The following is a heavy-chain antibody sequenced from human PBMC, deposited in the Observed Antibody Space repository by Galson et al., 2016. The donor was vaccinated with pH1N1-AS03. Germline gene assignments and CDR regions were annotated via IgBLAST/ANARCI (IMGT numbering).Heavy chain of an antibody. J-gene: IGHJ3*02. CDR2: VYRSGST. D-gene: IGHD3-3*01. CDR1: GGSVSDNNW. Sequence: VSGGSVSDNNWWSWVRQPPGKGLEWIGEVYRSGSTNYNPSLQSRVTISLDKSKNQLSLGLTSVTAADTAVYYCARVYWSVPKPGTYGAFDIWGQGTTVTVSS. V-gene: IGHV4-4*02. CDR3: ARVYWSVPKPGTYGAFDI.